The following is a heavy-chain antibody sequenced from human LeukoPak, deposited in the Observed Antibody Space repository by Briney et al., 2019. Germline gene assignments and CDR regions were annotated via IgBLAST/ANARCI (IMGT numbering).Heavy chain of an antibody. Sequence: SETLSLTCTVSRGSIISYYWSWIRQPPGRGLEWIGYIYYSGSTNYNPSLKSRVTISVDTSKNQFSLKLSSVTAADTAVYSCARGGGMGHYYYMDVWGKGTTVTISS. CDR1: RGSIISYY. D-gene: IGHD5-24*01. V-gene: IGHV4-59*01. CDR3: ARGGGMGHYYYMDV. J-gene: IGHJ6*03. CDR2: IYYSGST.